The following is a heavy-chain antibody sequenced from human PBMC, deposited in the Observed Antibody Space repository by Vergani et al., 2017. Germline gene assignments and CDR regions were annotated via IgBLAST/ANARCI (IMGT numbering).Heavy chain of an antibody. V-gene: IGHV3-30-3*01. Sequence: QVQLVESGGGVVQPGRSLRLSCAASGFTFSSYAMHWVRQAPGKGLEWVAVISYDGSNKYYADSVKGRFTISRDNSKNTLYLQMNSLRAEDTAVYYCARAPRSSGYFFDYWGEGTLGTVAS. CDR2: ISYDGSNK. J-gene: IGHJ4*02. CDR1: GFTFSSYA. CDR3: ARAPRSSGYFFDY. D-gene: IGHD3-22*01.